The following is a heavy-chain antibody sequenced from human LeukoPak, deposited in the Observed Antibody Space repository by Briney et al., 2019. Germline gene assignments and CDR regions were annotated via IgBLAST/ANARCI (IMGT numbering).Heavy chain of an antibody. CDR2: ISYDGSNK. V-gene: IGHV3-30-3*01. J-gene: IGHJ6*02. Sequence: GGPLRLSCAASGFTFSSYAMHWVRQAPGRGLEWVAVISYDGSNKYYADSVKGRFTISRDNSKNTLYLQMNSLRAEDTAVYYCARDLYYYDSSGYYPLDYYYGMDVWGQGTTVTVSS. D-gene: IGHD3-22*01. CDR1: GFTFSSYA. CDR3: ARDLYYYDSSGYYPLDYYYGMDV.